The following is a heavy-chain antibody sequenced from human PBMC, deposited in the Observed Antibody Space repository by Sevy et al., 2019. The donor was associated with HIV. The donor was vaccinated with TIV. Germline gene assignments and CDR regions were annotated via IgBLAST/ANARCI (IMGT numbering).Heavy chain of an antibody. J-gene: IGHJ4*02. CDR3: AREYYHDYSGPGY. CDR2: INPSGRST. Sequence: APVKVSCEASGYNFNNYYIHWVRQAPGHGLERMGVINPSGRSTSYAQKFQGRVTMTRDTSTTTVYMELSSLRSQDTAVYYCAREYYHDYSGPGYWGQGTTVTVSS. D-gene: IGHD3-22*01. CDR1: GYNFNNYY. V-gene: IGHV1-46*02.